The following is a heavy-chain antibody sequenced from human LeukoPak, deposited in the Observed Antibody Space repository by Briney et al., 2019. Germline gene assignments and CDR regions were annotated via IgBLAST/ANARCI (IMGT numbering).Heavy chain of an antibody. CDR3: ARVGYYDTSGLYYFDY. J-gene: IGHJ4*02. V-gene: IGHV1-2*06. D-gene: IGHD3-22*01. CDR1: GYTFTGYY. Sequence: ASVKVSCKASGYTFTGYYMHWVRQAPGQGLEWMGRINPNSGGANYAQKFQGRVTMTRDTFISTAYMELSRLRSDDTAVYYCARVGYYDTSGLYYFDYWGQGTLVTVSS. CDR2: INPNSGGA.